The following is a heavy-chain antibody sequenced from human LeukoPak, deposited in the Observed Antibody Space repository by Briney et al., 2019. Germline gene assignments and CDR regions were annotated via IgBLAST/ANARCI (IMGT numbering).Heavy chain of an antibody. D-gene: IGHD3-22*01. Sequence: SETLSLTCSVSSGSISSYYWSWIRQPPGKGLEWIGYIYYSGRTSYNPSLKSRVTISVDTSKNHFSLTLSSVTAADTAVYFCARGPYSYDSSGAFDIWGQGTMVTVSS. V-gene: IGHV4-59*01. CDR2: IYYSGRT. CDR3: ARGPYSYDSSGAFDI. CDR1: SGSISSYY. J-gene: IGHJ3*02.